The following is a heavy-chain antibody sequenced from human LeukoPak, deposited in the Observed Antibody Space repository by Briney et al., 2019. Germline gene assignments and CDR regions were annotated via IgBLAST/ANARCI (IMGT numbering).Heavy chain of an antibody. CDR2: IYPGDSDT. J-gene: IGHJ4*02. CDR1: GYTFTSYW. CDR3: ARQRDGYSFDY. Sequence: GESLKISCKASGYTFTSYWIAWVRQMPGKVLEWMGIIYPGDSDTRYSPSFQGQVTISADKSSNTASLQWSSLKASDTAMYYCARQRDGYSFDYWGQGTLVTVSS. D-gene: IGHD5-24*01. V-gene: IGHV5-51*01.